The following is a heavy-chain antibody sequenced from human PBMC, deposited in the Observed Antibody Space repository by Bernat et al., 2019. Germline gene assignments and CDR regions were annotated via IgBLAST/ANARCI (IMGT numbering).Heavy chain of an antibody. V-gene: IGHV4-34*01. CDR2: INHSGST. J-gene: IGHJ3*02. Sequence: QVQLQQWGAGLLKPSETLSLTCAVYGGSFSGYYWSWIRQPPGKGLEWIGEINHSGSTNYNPSLKSRVTISVDTSKNQFSLKLGSVTAADTAVYYCARSRGEIVGATTKAFDIWGQGTTVTVSS. CDR3: ARSRGEIVGATTKAFDI. D-gene: IGHD1-26*01. CDR1: GGSFSGYY.